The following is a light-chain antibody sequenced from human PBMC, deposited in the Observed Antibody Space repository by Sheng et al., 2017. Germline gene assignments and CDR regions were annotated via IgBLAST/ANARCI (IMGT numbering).Light chain of an antibody. CDR3: LQHNSHPPT. J-gene: IGKJ1*01. CDR2: GAS. CDR1: QGIANY. V-gene: IGKV1-17*03. Sequence: DIQMTQSPSVVSALVGDRVNISCRASQGIANYLAWFQQKAGKVPKRLIYGASSLQDGVPSRFSGSGSGTEFTLTISSLQPEDFAIYYCLQHNSHPPTFGQGTKVEIK.